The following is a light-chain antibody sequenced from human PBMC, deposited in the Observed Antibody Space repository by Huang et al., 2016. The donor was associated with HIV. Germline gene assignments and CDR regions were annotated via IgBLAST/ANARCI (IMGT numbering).Light chain of an antibody. V-gene: IGKV3-20*01. Sequence: EVVLTQSPDTLSSSPGERATVSCRASQSLSSSYIAWYQQRPGQAPRLLIYVASTMATDLPDRFSGSGSGTDFTLTINRLEPADFAMYYCQQYGTSPYTFGQGTNLEIK. CDR2: VAS. J-gene: IGKJ2*01. CDR1: QSLSSSY. CDR3: QQYGTSPYT.